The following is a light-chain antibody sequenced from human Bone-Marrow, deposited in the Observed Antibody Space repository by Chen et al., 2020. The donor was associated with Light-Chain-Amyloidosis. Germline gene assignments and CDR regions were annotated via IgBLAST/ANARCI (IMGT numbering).Light chain of an antibody. CDR1: SSNIGSNY. CDR2: KNN. V-gene: IGLV1-47*01. J-gene: IGLJ3*02. Sequence: QSVLTQPPSASGTPGQRVTISCSGGSSNIGSNYVYWYQQLPGTAPQLLIYKNNQRPSGVPDRFSGAKSGTSASLAISGVRSEDEADYHCAAWDDTLSGPVFGGGTKVTVL. CDR3: AAWDDTLSGPV.